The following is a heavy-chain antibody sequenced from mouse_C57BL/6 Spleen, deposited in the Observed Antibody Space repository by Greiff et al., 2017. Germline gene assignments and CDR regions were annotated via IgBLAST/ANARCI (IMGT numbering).Heavy chain of an antibody. J-gene: IGHJ4*01. Sequence: EVQVVESGGGLVKPGGSLKLSCAASGFTFSDYGMHWVRQAPEKGLEWVAYISSGSSTIYYADTVKGRFTISRDNAKNTLFLQMTSLRSEDTAMYYCANAYYDYAMDYWGQGTSVTVSS. D-gene: IGHD2-4*01. CDR1: GFTFSDYG. CDR2: ISSGSSTI. CDR3: ANAYYDYAMDY. V-gene: IGHV5-17*01.